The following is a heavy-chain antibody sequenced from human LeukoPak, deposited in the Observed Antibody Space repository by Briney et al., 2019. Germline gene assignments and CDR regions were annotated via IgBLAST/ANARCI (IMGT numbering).Heavy chain of an antibody. J-gene: IGHJ3*02. CDR1: GGSISSYY. V-gene: IGHV4-59*08. Sequence: TSETLSLICTVSGGSISSYYWSWIRQPPGKGLEWIGYIYYSGSTNYNPSLKSRVTISVDTSKNQFSLKLSSVTAADTAVYYCARPGSSRSDDAFDIWGQGTMVTVSS. D-gene: IGHD6-13*01. CDR2: IYYSGST. CDR3: ARPGSSRSDDAFDI.